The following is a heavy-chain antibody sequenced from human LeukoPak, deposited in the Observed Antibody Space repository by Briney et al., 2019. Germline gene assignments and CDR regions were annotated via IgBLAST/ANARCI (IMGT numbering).Heavy chain of an antibody. J-gene: IGHJ4*02. Sequence: PGGSLRLSCAASGFTFSSYAMHWVRQAPGKGLEWVAVISYDGSNKYYADSVKGRFTISRDNSKNTLYLQMNSLRAEDTAVYYCASPPEPRSYSLGYWGQGTLVTVSS. CDR1: GFTFSSYA. D-gene: IGHD1-26*01. CDR2: ISYDGSNK. V-gene: IGHV3-30-3*02. CDR3: ASPPEPRSYSLGY.